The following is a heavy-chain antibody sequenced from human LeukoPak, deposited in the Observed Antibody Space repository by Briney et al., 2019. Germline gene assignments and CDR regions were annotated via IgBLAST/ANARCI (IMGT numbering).Heavy chain of an antibody. CDR2: ISGSGGST. CDR3: AKYSVVVVAATLDY. Sequence: GGSLRLSCEASGFTFSSYEMNWVRQAPGKGLEWVSAISGSGGSTYYADSVKGRFTISRDNSKNTLYLQMNSLRAEDTAVYYCAKYSVVVVAATLDYWGQGTLVTVSS. J-gene: IGHJ4*02. V-gene: IGHV3-23*01. D-gene: IGHD2-15*01. CDR1: GFTFSSYE.